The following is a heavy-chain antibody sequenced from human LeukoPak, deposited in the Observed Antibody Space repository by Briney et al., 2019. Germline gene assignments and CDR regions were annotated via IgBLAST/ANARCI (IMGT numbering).Heavy chain of an antibody. J-gene: IGHJ4*02. D-gene: IGHD1-26*01. CDR3: ARDSVYSGSSLDY. CDR1: GDSISSGGYS. CDR2: IYYSGST. Sequence: PSETLSLTCAVSGDSISSGGYSWSWIRQPPGKGQEWIGYIYYSGSTYYNPSLKSRVTISVDTSKNQFSLKLSSVTAADTAVYYCARDSVYSGSSLDYWGQGALVTVSS. V-gene: IGHV4-30-4*07.